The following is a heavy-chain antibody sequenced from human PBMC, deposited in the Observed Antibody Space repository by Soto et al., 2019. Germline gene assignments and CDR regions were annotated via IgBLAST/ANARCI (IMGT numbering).Heavy chain of an antibody. CDR2: IYYSGST. CDR3: ARRGEQLAVYYCYGMDV. J-gene: IGHJ6*02. V-gene: IGHV4-39*01. Sequence: SETLSLTCTVSGGSISSSSYYWGWIRQPPGKGLEWIVSIYYSGSTYYNPSLKSRVTISVDTSKNQFSLKLSSVTAADTAVYYCARRGEQLAVYYCYGMDVWGQGTTVTVSS. D-gene: IGHD6-6*01. CDR1: GGSISSSSYY.